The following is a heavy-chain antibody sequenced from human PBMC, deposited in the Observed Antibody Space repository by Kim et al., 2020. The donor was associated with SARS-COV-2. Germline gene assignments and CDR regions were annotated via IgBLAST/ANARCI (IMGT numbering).Heavy chain of an antibody. CDR2: ISNSGGST. V-gene: IGHV3-23*01. D-gene: IGHD1-26*01. CDR3: AKYHYYDPPIC. J-gene: IGHJ2*01. Sequence: GGSLRLSCAASGFTFSNYAMSWVRQAPGKGLEWVSAISNSGGSTYYADSVKGRFTISRDNSKNTLYLQMHSLRAEDTAVYYCAKYHYYDPPICWGRGTLVTVSS. CDR1: GFTFSNYA.